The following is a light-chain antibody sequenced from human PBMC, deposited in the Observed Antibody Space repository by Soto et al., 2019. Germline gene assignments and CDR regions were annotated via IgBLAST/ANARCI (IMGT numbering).Light chain of an antibody. J-gene: IGLJ2*01. CDR2: SNS. CDR3: AAWDDSLNGVV. CDR1: SSNIGINA. V-gene: IGLV1-44*01. Sequence: QPVLTQPPSASGTPGQRVTISCSGGSSNIGINAVNWYQQLPGTAPKLLLYSNSQRPSGVPDRFSGSKSGTSASLAISGRHSEDEADYYCAAWDDSLNGVVFGGGTQLTVL.